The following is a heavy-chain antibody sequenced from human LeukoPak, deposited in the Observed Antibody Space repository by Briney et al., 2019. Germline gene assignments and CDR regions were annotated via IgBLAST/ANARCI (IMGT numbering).Heavy chain of an antibody. CDR2: INPNSGGT. J-gene: IGHJ4*02. CDR1: GYTFTGSY. V-gene: IGHV1-2*02. D-gene: IGHD3-22*01. CDR3: ASSSLTYYFDTTTEG. Sequence: GASVKVSCKASGYTFTGSYMHWVRQAPGQGHEWMGWINPNSGGTNYAQQFQGRVTMTRDTSISTAYMELSRLRSDDTAVYYCASSSLTYYFDTTTEGWGQGTLVTVSS.